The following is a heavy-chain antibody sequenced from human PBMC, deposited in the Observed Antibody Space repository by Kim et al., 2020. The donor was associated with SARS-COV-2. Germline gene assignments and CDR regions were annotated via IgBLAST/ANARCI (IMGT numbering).Heavy chain of an antibody. CDR1: GGSISSSSYY. CDR3: ASIEVQALPLDY. D-gene: IGHD3-16*02. Sequence: SETLSLTCTVSGGSISSSSYYWGWIRQPPGKGLEWIGSIYYSGSTYYNPSLKSRVTISVDTSKNQFSLKLSSVTAADTAVYYCASIEVQALPLDYWGQGTLVTVSS. CDR2: IYYSGST. J-gene: IGHJ4*02. V-gene: IGHV4-39*01.